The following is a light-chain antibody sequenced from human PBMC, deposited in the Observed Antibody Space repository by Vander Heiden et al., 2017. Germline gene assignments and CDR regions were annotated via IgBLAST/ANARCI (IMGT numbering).Light chain of an antibody. V-gene: IGLV2-18*02. J-gene: IGLJ1*01. CDR1: TRDVGGFNR. CDR3: SSYTSHNTFI. CDR2: EDT. Sequence: HSALPQPPSVSGPPGQSVTISCTGPTRDVGGFNRACWYQQPPGTVPKLIIYEDTHRPSGVPDRFSTSKSGTTASLTISGLQPEDEADYYCSSYTSHNTFIFGTGTKVTVL.